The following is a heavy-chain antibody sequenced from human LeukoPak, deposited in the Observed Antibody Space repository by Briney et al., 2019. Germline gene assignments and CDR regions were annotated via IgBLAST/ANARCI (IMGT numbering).Heavy chain of an antibody. J-gene: IGHJ4*02. CDR3: AKDIVVVVAEESGY. Sequence: GGSLRLSCAASGFTFSSYGMHWVRQAPGKGLEWVAFIRYDGSNKYYADSVKGRFTISRDSSKNTLYLQMNSLRAEDTAVYYCAKDIVVVVAEESGYWGQGTLVTVSS. CDR2: IRYDGSNK. D-gene: IGHD2-15*01. V-gene: IGHV3-30*02. CDR1: GFTFSSYG.